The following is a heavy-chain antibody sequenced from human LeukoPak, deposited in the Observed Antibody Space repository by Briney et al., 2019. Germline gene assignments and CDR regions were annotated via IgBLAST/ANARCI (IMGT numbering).Heavy chain of an antibody. CDR1: GGSISGYY. D-gene: IGHD6-19*01. CDR2: IYTSGST. Sequence: SETLSLTCTVSGGSISGYYWNYIRQPAGKGLEWIGRIYTSGSTNYNPSLKSRLTMSVDTSKNQFSLKLSSVTAADTAVYYCAREVVDSGWYPFDYWGQGTLVTVSS. V-gene: IGHV4-4*07. CDR3: AREVVDSGWYPFDY. J-gene: IGHJ4*02.